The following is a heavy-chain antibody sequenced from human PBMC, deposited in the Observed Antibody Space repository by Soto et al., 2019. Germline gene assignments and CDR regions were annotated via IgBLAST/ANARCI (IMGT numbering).Heavy chain of an antibody. Sequence: GGSLRLSCAASGFTFSSYGMHWVRQAPGKGLEWVAVIWYDGSNKYYADSVKGRFTISRDNSKNTLYLQMNSLRAEDTAVYYCARAGGTYYYDSSGYYDYWGQGTLVTVSS. CDR3: ARAGGTYYYDSSGYYDY. D-gene: IGHD3-22*01. CDR1: GFTFSSYG. V-gene: IGHV3-33*01. J-gene: IGHJ4*02. CDR2: IWYDGSNK.